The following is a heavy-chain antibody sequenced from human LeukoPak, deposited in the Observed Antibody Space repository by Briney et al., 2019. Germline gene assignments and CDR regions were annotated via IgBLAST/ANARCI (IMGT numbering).Heavy chain of an antibody. J-gene: IGHJ4*02. V-gene: IGHV3-21*04. CDR2: ISSSSSYI. CDR1: GFTFSSYS. Sequence: GGSLRLSCAASGFTFSSYSMNWVRQAPGKGLEWVSSISSSSSYIYYADSVKGRFTISRDNSKNTLYLQMNSLGAEDTAVYYCAKVSRYCSSTSCSLCDYWGQGTLVTVSS. D-gene: IGHD2-2*01. CDR3: AKVSRYCSSTSCSLCDY.